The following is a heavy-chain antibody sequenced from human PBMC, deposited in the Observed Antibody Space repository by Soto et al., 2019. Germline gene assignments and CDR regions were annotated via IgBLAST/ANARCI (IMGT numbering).Heavy chain of an antibody. CDR3: ARVERTTAKYYYYYYMDV. D-gene: IGHD4-4*01. J-gene: IGHJ6*03. Sequence: ASVKVSCKASGYTFTSYGISWVRQAPGQGLEWMGWISAYNGNTNYAQKLQGRVTMTTDTSTSTAYMELRSLRSDDTAVYYCARVERTTAKYYYYYYMDVWGKGTTVTVSS. CDR1: GYTFTSYG. CDR2: ISAYNGNT. V-gene: IGHV1-18*01.